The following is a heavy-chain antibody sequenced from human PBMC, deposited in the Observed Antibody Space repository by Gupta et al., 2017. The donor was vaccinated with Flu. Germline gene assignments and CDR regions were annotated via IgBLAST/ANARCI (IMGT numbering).Heavy chain of an antibody. CDR3: ARDKADYYDTGGNWFDP. V-gene: IGHV1-2*02. CDR1: GYTFTGYY. J-gene: IGHJ5*02. Sequence: QVQLVQSGAEVKKPGASVKVSCKASGYTFTGYYMHWVRQAPGQGLEWMGWINPNSGSTNYAQKFQGRVTMTRDTSISTAYMELSRLRSDDTAVYYCARDKADYYDTGGNWFDPWGQGTLVTVSS. CDR2: INPNSGST. D-gene: IGHD3-22*01.